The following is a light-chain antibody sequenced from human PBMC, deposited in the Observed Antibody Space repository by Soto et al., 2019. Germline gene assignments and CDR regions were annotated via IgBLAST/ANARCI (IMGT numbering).Light chain of an antibody. Sequence: ELVLTQSPGTLSLSPGERATLSCRASQSVSSDYLAWFQQKPGQAPRLLIFGASNRDTGIPDRFSGSGSGTDFTLTISRLEPEDFAMYYCQQYGSSPGTFGQGTKVEVK. CDR1: QSVSSDY. V-gene: IGKV3-20*01. CDR3: QQYGSSPGT. CDR2: GAS. J-gene: IGKJ1*01.